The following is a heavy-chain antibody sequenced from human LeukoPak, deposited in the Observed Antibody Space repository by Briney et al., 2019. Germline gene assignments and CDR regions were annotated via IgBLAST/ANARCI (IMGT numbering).Heavy chain of an antibody. CDR3: ANENYYDSSAYLDY. CDR2: ISYDGSNK. V-gene: IGHV3-30*18. J-gene: IGHJ4*02. Sequence: GGSLRLSCAASGFTFSSYAMSWVRQAPGKGLEWVAVISYDGSNKYYADSVKGRVTISRDNSKNTLYLQMNSLRAEDTAVYYCANENYYDSSAYLDYWGQGTLVTVSS. CDR1: GFTFSSYA. D-gene: IGHD3-22*01.